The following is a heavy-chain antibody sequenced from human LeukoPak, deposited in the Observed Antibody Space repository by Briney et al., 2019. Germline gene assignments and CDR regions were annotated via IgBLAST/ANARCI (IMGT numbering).Heavy chain of an antibody. CDR3: AKDLSSSQTFACFDH. CDR2: ISWNSGSI. V-gene: IGHV3-9*03. Sequence: GGSLRLSCAASGFTFDDYAMHWVRQAPGKGLEWVSGISWNSGSIGYADSVKGRFTISRDNAKNSLFLQMNSLRAEDMALYFCAKDLSSSQTFACFDHWGRGILVTVSS. CDR1: GFTFDDYA. D-gene: IGHD6-13*01. J-gene: IGHJ4*02.